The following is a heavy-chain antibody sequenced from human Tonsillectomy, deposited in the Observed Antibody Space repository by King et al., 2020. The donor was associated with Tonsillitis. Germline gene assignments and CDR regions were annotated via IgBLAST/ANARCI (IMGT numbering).Heavy chain of an antibody. CDR2: IYYSGST. D-gene: IGHD3-9*01. CDR3: AREYYDFLTESGYYFDY. J-gene: IGHJ4*02. CDR1: GGSISSYY. Sequence: QLQESGPGLVKPSETLSLTCTVSGGSISSYYWTWIRQPPGKGLEWIGYIYYSGSTNYNPSLKSRVTISVDTSKNQFSLKLSSVTAADTAVYYCAREYYDFLTESGYYFDYWGQGTLVTVSS. V-gene: IGHV4-59*01.